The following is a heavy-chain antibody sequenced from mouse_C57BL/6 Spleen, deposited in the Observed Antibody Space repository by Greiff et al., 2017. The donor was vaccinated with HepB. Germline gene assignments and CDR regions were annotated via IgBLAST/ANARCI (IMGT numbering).Heavy chain of an antibody. CDR2: IDPETGGT. D-gene: IGHD1-2*01. Sequence: VQLQQSGAELVRPGASVTLSCTASGYTFTDYEMHWVKQTPVHGLEWIGAIDPETGGTAYTQKFKGKAILTADKSSSTAYMELRSLTSEDSAVYYCTSPLYGPWGQGTLVTVSA. V-gene: IGHV1-15*01. J-gene: IGHJ3*01. CDR1: GYTFTDYE. CDR3: TSPLYGP.